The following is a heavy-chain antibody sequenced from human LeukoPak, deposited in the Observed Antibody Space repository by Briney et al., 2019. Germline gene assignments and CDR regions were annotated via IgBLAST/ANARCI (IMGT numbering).Heavy chain of an antibody. J-gene: IGHJ4*02. CDR3: AVGFGELLFDY. V-gene: IGHV4-34*01. CDR1: GGSFSGYY. D-gene: IGHD3-10*01. CDR2: INHSGST. Sequence: SETLSLTCAVYGGSFSGYYWGWIRQPPGKGLEWIGEINHSGSTNYNPSLKSRVTISVDTSKNQFSLKLSSVTAADTAVYYCAVGFGELLFDYWGQGTLVTVSS.